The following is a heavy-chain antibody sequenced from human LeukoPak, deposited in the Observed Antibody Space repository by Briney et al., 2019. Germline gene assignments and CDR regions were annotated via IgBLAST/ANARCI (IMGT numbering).Heavy chain of an antibody. CDR1: GYTFTGYY. J-gene: IGHJ5*02. Sequence: ASVKVSCKASGYTFTGYYMHWVRQAPGQGLEWMGWINPNSGGTSYAQKFQGRVTMTRDTSISTAYMELSRLRSDDTAVYYCARGYGSGSSPKKFDPWGQGTLVTVSS. D-gene: IGHD3-10*01. CDR2: INPNSGGT. CDR3: ARGYGSGSSPKKFDP. V-gene: IGHV1-2*02.